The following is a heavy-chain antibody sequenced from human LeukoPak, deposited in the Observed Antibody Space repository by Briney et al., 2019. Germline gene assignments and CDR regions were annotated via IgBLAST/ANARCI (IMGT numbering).Heavy chain of an antibody. Sequence: PSETLSLTCTVSGGSISSSSYYWGWIRQPPGKGLEWIGSIYYSGSTYYNPSLKSRVTISVDTSKNQFSLKLSSVTAADTAVYYCGILLHSYFYMDVWGKGTTVTISS. V-gene: IGHV4-39*07. CDR2: IYYSGST. D-gene: IGHD3-22*01. CDR1: GGSISSSSYY. CDR3: GILLHSYFYMDV. J-gene: IGHJ6*03.